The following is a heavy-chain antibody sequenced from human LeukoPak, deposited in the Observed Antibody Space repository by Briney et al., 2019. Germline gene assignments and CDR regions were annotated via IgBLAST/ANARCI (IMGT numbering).Heavy chain of an antibody. CDR2: INGDGSST. Sequence: GGSLRLSCAASGFTFSSYWMHSVRRAPGKGLVWVSRINGDGSSTSYADSVKGRFTISRDNAKNTLYLQMNSLRAEDTAVYYCARDNWPDYWGQGTLVTVSS. CDR3: ARDNWPDY. V-gene: IGHV3-74*01. J-gene: IGHJ4*02. CDR1: GFTFSSYW. D-gene: IGHD1-20*01.